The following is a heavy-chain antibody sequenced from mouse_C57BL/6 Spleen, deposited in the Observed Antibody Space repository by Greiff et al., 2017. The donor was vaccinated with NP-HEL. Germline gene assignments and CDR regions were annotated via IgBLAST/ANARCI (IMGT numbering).Heavy chain of an antibody. V-gene: IGHV3-6*01. CDR1: GYSITSGYY. J-gene: IGHJ2*01. CDR3: ARGGIYYDYDEGNFDY. D-gene: IGHD2-4*01. Sequence: ESGPGLVKPSQSLSLTCSVTGYSITSGYYWNWIRQFPGNKLEWMGYISYDGSNNYNPSLKNRISITRDTSKNQFFLKLNSVTTEDTATYYCARGGIYYDYDEGNFDYWGQGTTLTVSS. CDR2: ISYDGSN.